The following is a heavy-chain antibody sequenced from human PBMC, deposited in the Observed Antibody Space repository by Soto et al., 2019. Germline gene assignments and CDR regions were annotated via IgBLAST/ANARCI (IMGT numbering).Heavy chain of an antibody. Sequence: QVQLQQWGAGLLKPSETLSLTCAVYGGSFSGFYWSWIRQPPGKGLEWVGEINHSGSTKYNPSLNSRVTISVDTSKNQFSLKLSSVTAADTAVYYCAREAYSSSWYRDYWGQGTLVTVSS. V-gene: IGHV4-34*01. CDR2: INHSGST. J-gene: IGHJ4*02. D-gene: IGHD6-13*01. CDR3: AREAYSSSWYRDY. CDR1: GGSFSGFY.